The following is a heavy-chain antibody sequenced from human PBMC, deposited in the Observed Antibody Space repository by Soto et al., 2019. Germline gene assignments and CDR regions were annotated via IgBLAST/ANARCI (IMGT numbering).Heavy chain of an antibody. J-gene: IGHJ4*02. D-gene: IGHD5-12*01. CDR3: ARGGLEMATMDDGY. Sequence: ASVKVSCKASGGTFSSYAISWVRQAPGQGLEWMGGIIPIFGTANYAQKFQGRVTITADESTSTAYMELSSLRSEDTAVYYCARGGLEMATMDDGYWGQGTLVTVSS. CDR2: IIPIFGTA. CDR1: GGTFSSYA. V-gene: IGHV1-69*13.